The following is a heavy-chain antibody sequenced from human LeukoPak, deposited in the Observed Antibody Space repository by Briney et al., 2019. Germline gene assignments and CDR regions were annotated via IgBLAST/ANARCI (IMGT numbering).Heavy chain of an antibody. CDR2: ISRTGDST. D-gene: IGHD2-15*01. J-gene: IGHJ6*02. CDR1: GITFSSYA. Sequence: PGGSLRLSCAGSGITFSSYAMSWVRQAPGKGLEWVSVISRTGDSTYYADSVTGRFTISRDNSKNTLYLQINSLRDEDTAVYYCAKDPCSGGSCYFYYYYGMDVWGQGTTVTVSS. CDR3: AKDPCSGGSCYFYYYYGMDV. V-gene: IGHV3-23*01.